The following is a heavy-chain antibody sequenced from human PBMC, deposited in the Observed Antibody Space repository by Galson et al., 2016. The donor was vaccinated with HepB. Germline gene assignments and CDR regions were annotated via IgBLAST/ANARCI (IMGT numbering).Heavy chain of an antibody. CDR3: GTWRQVARQRARPTIPVDGGGYYFGTDA. Sequence: SVKVSCKVSGYSLTKLSMHWVRQAPGKGLEWMGGFDPAEGETIYAQKFQGRVTITADESTATVYMELSSLRSEDTAIYYCGTWRQVARQRARPTIPVDGGGYYFGTDAWGQGTTVTVSS. J-gene: IGHJ6*02. CDR2: FDPAEGET. V-gene: IGHV1-24*01. D-gene: IGHD2-2*02. CDR1: GYSLTKLS.